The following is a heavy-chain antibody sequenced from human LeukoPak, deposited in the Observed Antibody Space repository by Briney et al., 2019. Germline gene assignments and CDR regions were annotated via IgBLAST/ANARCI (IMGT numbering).Heavy chain of an antibody. V-gene: IGHV4-38-2*02. CDR1: GYSISSGYY. J-gene: IGHJ5*02. CDR2: IYHSGST. Sequence: PSETLSLTCTVSGYSISSGYYWGWIRQPPGKGLEWIGSIYHSGSTYYNPSLKSRVTISVDTSKNQFSLKLSSVTAADTAVYYCAVPYCSSTSCYMGRFDPWGQGTLVTVSS. CDR3: AVPYCSSTSCYMGRFDP. D-gene: IGHD2-2*02.